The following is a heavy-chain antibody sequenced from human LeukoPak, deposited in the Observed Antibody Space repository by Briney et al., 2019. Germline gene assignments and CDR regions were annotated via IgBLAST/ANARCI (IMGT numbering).Heavy chain of an antibody. V-gene: IGHV4-34*01. CDR1: GGSFSGYY. J-gene: IGHJ6*03. Sequence: PSETLSLTCADYGGSFSGYYWNWIRQSPGKGLEWIGEINQSGSTSYNPSLKSRVTISVDTSKNHFSLKVSSVTAADTAAYYCARLTKNDSGSLRSGKKKRGYMDVWGKGTTVTISS. D-gene: IGHD3-10*01. CDR2: INQSGST. CDR3: ARLTKNDSGSLRSGKKKRGYMDV.